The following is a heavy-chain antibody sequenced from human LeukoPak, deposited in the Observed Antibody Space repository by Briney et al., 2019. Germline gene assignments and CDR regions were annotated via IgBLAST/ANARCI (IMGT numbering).Heavy chain of an antibody. Sequence: XWFRQXXGQGLEWVASIKQDGSERYYVDSVKGRFTISRDNAKNSLFLQLSSLRVEDTAVYYCARGSMHVYHLYTDYWGQGTLVTVSS. J-gene: IGHJ4*02. CDR2: IKQDGSER. V-gene: IGHV3-7*01. CDR3: ARGSMHVYHLYTDY. D-gene: IGHD3-16*01.